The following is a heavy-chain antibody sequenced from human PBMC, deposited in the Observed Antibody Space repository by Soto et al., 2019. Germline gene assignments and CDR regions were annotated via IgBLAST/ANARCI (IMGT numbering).Heavy chain of an antibody. V-gene: IGHV1-2*02. J-gene: IGHJ4*02. D-gene: IGHD3-10*01. CDR1: GYTFTGYY. CDR3: ARVRQYYYGSGSYCLDY. CDR2: INPNSGGT. Sequence: ASVKVSCKASGYTFTGYYMHWVRQAPGQGLEWMGWINPNSGGTNYAQKFQGRVTMTRDTSISTAYMELSRLRSDDPAVYYCARVRQYYYGSGSYCLDYWGQGTLVTVSS.